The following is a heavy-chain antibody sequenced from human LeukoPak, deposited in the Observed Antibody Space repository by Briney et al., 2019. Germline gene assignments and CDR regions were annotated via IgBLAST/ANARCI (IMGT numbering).Heavy chain of an antibody. CDR1: GGSISSYY. D-gene: IGHD6-13*01. CDR2: IYYSGST. J-gene: IGHJ4*02. CDR3: AKGLYSSSWYGY. Sequence: SETLSLTCTVSGGSISSYYWSWIRQPPGKGLEWIGYIYYSGSTNYNPSLKSRVTISVDTSRNQFSLKLSSVTAADTAVYYCAKGLYSSSWYGYWGQGTLVTVSS. V-gene: IGHV4-59*01.